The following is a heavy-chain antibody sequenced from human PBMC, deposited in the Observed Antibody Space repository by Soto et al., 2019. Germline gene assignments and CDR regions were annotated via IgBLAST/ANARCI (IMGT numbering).Heavy chain of an antibody. CDR2: ITGSGGST. D-gene: IGHD1-1*01. J-gene: IGHJ4*02. Sequence: EVQLLESGGGLVQPGGSLRLSCVASGFTFSNYGMSWVRQAPGKGLEWVSVITGSGGSTYYADSVKGRFTISRDNSKNTLRLQMNSLGAEDTAVYYCAKRAWTSFYDWCQGTLVTVSS. CDR1: GFTFSNYG. V-gene: IGHV3-23*01. CDR3: AKRAWTSFYD.